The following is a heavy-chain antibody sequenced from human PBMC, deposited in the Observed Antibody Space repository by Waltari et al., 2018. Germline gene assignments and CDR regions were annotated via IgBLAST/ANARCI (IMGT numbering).Heavy chain of an antibody. J-gene: IGHJ3*02. CDR1: GGSISSYS. V-gene: IGHV4-59*01. Sequence: QVQLQESGPGLVTPSETLSLTCTVSGGSISSYSWSWIRQPPGKGLEGIGYIYSSGTTNNNPSLKSRVTISVDTSKNQFSLKLSSVTAADTAVYYCARDRYCSGGSCYGGGGAFDIWGQGTMVTVSS. CDR3: ARDRYCSGGSCYGGGGAFDI. D-gene: IGHD2-15*01. CDR2: IYSSGTT.